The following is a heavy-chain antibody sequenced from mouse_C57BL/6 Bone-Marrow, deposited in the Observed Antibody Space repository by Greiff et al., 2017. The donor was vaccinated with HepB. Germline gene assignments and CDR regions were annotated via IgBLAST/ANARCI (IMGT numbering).Heavy chain of an antibody. D-gene: IGHD2-2*01. CDR2: IDPSDSET. J-gene: IGHJ4*01. Sequence: QVQLQQPGAELVRPGSSVKLSCKASGYTFTSYWMPWVKQRPIQGLEWIGNIDPSDSETHYNQKFKDKATLTVDKSSSTAYMQLSSLTSEDSAVYYCARSWYGYPYAMDYWGQGTSVTVSS. V-gene: IGHV1-52*01. CDR3: ARSWYGYPYAMDY. CDR1: GYTFTSYW.